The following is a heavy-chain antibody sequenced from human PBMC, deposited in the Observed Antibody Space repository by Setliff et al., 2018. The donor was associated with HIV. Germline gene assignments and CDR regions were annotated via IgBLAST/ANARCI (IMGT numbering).Heavy chain of an antibody. CDR3: AREFSERSPNPDHYYYYMYV. D-gene: IGHD6-19*01. J-gene: IGHJ6*03. CDR1: GGSIGSYH. CDR2: IRHSWYT. Sequence: PSETLSLTCNVSGGSIGSYHWAWIRQSPGKGLEYIGNIRHSWYTNYNPSLKSRLNMSVDTSNYQISLKLTAVTAADTAVYYCAREFSERSPNPDHYYYYMYVWCKGTTVTVSS. V-gene: IGHV4-59*01.